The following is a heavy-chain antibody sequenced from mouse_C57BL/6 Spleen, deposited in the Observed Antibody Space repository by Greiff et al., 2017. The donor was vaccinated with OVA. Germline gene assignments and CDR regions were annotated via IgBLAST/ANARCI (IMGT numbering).Heavy chain of an antibody. V-gene: IGHV1-64*01. CDR2: IHPNSGST. CDR1: GYTFTSYW. J-gene: IGHJ2*01. D-gene: IGHD3-2*02. Sequence: VQLQQSGAELVKPGASVKLSCKASGYTFTSYWMHWVKQRPGQGLEWIGMIHPNSGSTNYNEKFKSKATLTVDKSSSTAYMQLSSLTSEDSAVDYCAEGNSSGYGRYFDYWGQGTTLTVSS. CDR3: AEGNSSGYGRYFDY.